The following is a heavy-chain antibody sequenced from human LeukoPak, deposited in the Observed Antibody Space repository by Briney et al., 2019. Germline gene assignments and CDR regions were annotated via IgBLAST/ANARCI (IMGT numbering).Heavy chain of an antibody. CDR1: GGSFSGFY. Sequence: SETLSLTCAVYGGSFSGFYWSWIRQPPGKGLEWIGEINHSGSTYYNPSLKSRVTISVDTSKNQFSLKLTSVTAADTAVYYCATLGEYYDSSGYYYNWGQGALVTVSS. D-gene: IGHD3-22*01. CDR2: INHSGST. V-gene: IGHV4-34*01. J-gene: IGHJ4*02. CDR3: ATLGEYYDSSGYYYN.